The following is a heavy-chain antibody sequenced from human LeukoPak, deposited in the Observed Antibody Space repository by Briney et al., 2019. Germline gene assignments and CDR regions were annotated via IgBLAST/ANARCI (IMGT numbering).Heavy chain of an antibody. CDR3: GKGSSSSSSRNYFDH. D-gene: IGHD6-6*01. CDR2: ISWSSGTI. Sequence: GGSLRLSCAASGFPFDNYAMHWVRQAPGKGLEWVSGISWSSGTIAYADSVKGRFTISRDNANNSLYLQMSSLRPDDTAFYYCGKGSSSSSSRNYFDHWGQGTLVTVSS. V-gene: IGHV3-9*01. J-gene: IGHJ4*02. CDR1: GFPFDNYA.